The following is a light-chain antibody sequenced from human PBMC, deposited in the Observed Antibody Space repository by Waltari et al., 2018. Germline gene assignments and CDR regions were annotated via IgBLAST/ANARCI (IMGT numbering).Light chain of an antibody. CDR3: ASWDDSLNGV. J-gene: IGLJ3*02. CDR1: SSNIGMHT. Sequence: QSVLTQPPSASGTPGQRVTISCSGRSSNIGMHTVNWYQQLPGTAHKLLIYKSNQRPSGVPGRFAASKSGTSASLAISGLQAEDEADYYCASWDDSLNGVFGGGTKLTVL. CDR2: KSN. V-gene: IGLV1-44*01.